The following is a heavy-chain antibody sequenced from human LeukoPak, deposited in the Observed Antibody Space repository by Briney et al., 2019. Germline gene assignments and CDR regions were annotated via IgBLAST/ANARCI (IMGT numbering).Heavy chain of an antibody. D-gene: IGHD6-6*01. CDR3: ARSPSIASRTDY. CDR1: GGSISPYY. CDR2: IYYTGST. J-gene: IGHJ4*02. Sequence: SETLSLTCTVSGGSISPYYWSRIRQSPGKGLEWIGYIYYTGSTSYNPSLESRVTLSLDRSKNQFSLRLNSVTAADTAVYYCARSPSIASRTDYWGQGILVTVSS. V-gene: IGHV4-59*01.